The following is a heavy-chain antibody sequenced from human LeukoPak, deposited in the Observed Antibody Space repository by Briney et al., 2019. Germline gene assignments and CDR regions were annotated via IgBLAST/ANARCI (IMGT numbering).Heavy chain of an antibody. D-gene: IGHD1-14*01. CDR1: GFSFTSYW. CDR3: ARDPDRDGVDY. CDR2: IKQDGSEK. J-gene: IGHJ4*02. Sequence: GGSLRLSCAASGFSFTSYWMNWVLQAPGMGLEWVANIKQDGSEKYYADSVKGRFTISRDNAKNSLYLQMNSLRAEDTAVYYCARDPDRDGVDYWGQGTLVTVSS. V-gene: IGHV3-7*01.